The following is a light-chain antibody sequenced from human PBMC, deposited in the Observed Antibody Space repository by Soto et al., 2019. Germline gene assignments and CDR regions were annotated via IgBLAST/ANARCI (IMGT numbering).Light chain of an antibody. Sequence: EIVLTQSPSTLSLSPGERATLSCMASQSVSSYLDWYQQKPGQAPRLLNYDPANRATAIPARFSRSGSWTDFTLTISSLEPDGFELYYCRQRSNWPPYTFGQGTKLEIK. J-gene: IGKJ2*01. CDR3: RQRSNWPPYT. CDR1: QSVSSY. CDR2: DPA. V-gene: IGKV3-11*01.